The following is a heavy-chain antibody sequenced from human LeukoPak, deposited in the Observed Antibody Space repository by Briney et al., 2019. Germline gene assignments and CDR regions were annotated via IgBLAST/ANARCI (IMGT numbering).Heavy chain of an antibody. CDR3: ARGCSAGTPHSWFDP. CDR2: INHSGST. V-gene: IGHV4-34*01. Sequence: SETLSLTCAVYGGSFSDYYWSWIRQPPGKGLEWIGEINHSGSTNYNPSLKSRVTISVDTSKNQFSLKLSSVTAADTAVYYCARGCSAGTPHSWFDPWGQGTLVTVSS. CDR1: GGSFSDYY. D-gene: IGHD6-13*01. J-gene: IGHJ5*02.